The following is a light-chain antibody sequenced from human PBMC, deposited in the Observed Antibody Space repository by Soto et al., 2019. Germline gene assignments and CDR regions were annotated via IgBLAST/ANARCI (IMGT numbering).Light chain of an antibody. Sequence: ELVLPPSPGTLSLSPGARSTLSCRASQSVSNNYLAWYQQKPGQAPRLLIYGASNRATGIPDRFSGSGSGTDFTLTISRLEPEDFAVYYCQQYGSSGTVGQGTKVDIK. V-gene: IGKV3-20*01. CDR3: QQYGSSGT. CDR2: GAS. CDR1: QSVSNNY. J-gene: IGKJ1*01.